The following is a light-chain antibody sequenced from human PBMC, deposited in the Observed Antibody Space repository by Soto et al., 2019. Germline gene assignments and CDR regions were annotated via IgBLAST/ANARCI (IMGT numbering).Light chain of an antibody. CDR1: QSVSSN. J-gene: IGKJ3*01. CDR2: GAS. CDR3: QQANSFPFT. Sequence: EIVMTQSPATLSVSPGERATLSCRASQSVSSNLAWYQQKPGQVPRLLIYGASTRATGIPARFSGSGSGTEFTLTISSLQSEDFATYYCQQANSFPFTFGPGTKVDIK. V-gene: IGKV3D-15*01.